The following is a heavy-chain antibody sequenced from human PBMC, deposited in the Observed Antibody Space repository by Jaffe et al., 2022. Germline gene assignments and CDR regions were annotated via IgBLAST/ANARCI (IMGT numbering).Heavy chain of an antibody. CDR2: IIPIFGTA. V-gene: IGHV1-69*01. Sequence: QVQLVQSGAEVKKPGSSVKVSCKASGGTFSSYAISWVRQAPGQGLEWMGGIIPIFGTANYAQKFQGRVTITADESTSTAYMELSSLRSEDTAVYYCARDREVRYCSGGSCYHAFDIWGQGTMVTVSS. J-gene: IGHJ3*02. CDR1: GGTFSSYA. D-gene: IGHD2-15*01. CDR3: ARDREVRYCSGGSCYHAFDI.